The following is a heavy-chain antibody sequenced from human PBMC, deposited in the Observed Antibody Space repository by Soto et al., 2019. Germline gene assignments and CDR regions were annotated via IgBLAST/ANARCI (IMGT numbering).Heavy chain of an antibody. CDR2: IDPSDSYT. CDR1: GYSFTSYW. Sequence: PGESLKISCKGSGYSFTSYWISWVRQMPGKGLEWMGRIDPSDSYTNYSPSFQGHVTISADKSISTAYLQWSSLKASDTAMYYCAAYYYDSSGYRPKKYGMDAWGQGTTVTV. V-gene: IGHV5-10-1*01. J-gene: IGHJ6*02. D-gene: IGHD3-22*01. CDR3: AAYYYDSSGYRPKKYGMDA.